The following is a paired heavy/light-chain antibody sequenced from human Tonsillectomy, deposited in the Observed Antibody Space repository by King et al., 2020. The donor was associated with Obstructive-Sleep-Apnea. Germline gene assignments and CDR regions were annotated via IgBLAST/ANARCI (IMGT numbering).Heavy chain of an antibody. D-gene: IGHD6-19*01. J-gene: IGHJ4*02. CDR2: IDPSDSYT. V-gene: IGHV5-10-1*03. CDR1: RYSFTSYW. CDR3: ARRLSGGSSGWFSVPFDY. Sequence: EVQLVQSGAEVKKPGESLRISCKGSRYSFTSYWINWVRQMPGKGLEWMGRIDPSDSYTHYSPSFQGHVTISADKSINTAYLQWSSLKASDTAMYYCARRLSGGSSGWFSVPFDYWGQGALVTVSS.
Light chain of an antibody. J-gene: IGLJ3*02. CDR3: SAWDDSLNGWV. V-gene: IGLV1-44*01. CDR1: SSNIGSNT. CDR2: SSN. Sequence: QSVLTQPPSASGTPGQRVTISCSGSSSNIGSNTVNWYQQLPATAPKLLIYSSNQRPSGVPDRVSGSKSGTSASLAISGLQSEDEADYYCSAWDDSLNGWVFGGGTKLTVL.